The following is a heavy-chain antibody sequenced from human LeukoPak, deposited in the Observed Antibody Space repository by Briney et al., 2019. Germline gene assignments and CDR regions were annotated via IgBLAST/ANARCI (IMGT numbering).Heavy chain of an antibody. CDR3: AKDGAIAAAGTRY. CDR1: GFTFSSFG. Sequence: PGGSLRLSCAASGFTFSSFGMSWVRQAPGKGLEWVSGISGTGGSTYYADSVKGRFTISRDNSKNTLSLQMNSLRAEDTAVYYCAKDGAIAAAGTRYWGQGTLVTVSS. J-gene: IGHJ4*02. V-gene: IGHV3-23*01. D-gene: IGHD6-13*01. CDR2: ISGTGGST.